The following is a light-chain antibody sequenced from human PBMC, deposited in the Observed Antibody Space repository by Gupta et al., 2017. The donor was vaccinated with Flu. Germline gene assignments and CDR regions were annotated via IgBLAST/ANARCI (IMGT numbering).Light chain of an antibody. CDR1: GSNIGAND. CDR2: ENE. CDR3: GTWDSSLSVGVV. J-gene: IGLJ2*01. Sequence: QSVFAQPPSVSAAPGQRVTISCSGSGSNIGANDVSWYQHFPGAAPRLLIYENENRPSGIPGRFSGSKSGTSATLAIIGLQTGDEADYYCGTWDSSLSVGVVFGGGTKVTVL. V-gene: IGLV1-51*02.